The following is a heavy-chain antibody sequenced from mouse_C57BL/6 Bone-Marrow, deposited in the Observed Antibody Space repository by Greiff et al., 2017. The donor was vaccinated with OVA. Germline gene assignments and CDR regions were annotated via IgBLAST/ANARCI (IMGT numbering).Heavy chain of an antibody. Sequence: ESGPGLVKPSQSLSLTCSVTGYSITSGYYWTWIRQFPGNTLEWMGYISYDGSNNYNPSLKNRISITRDTSKNQFFLKLNSVTTEDTATYYCARNAYYSNYDYYAMDYWGQGTSVTVSS. J-gene: IGHJ4*01. CDR3: ARNAYYSNYDYYAMDY. CDR1: GYSITSGYY. D-gene: IGHD2-5*01. V-gene: IGHV3-6*01. CDR2: ISYDGSN.